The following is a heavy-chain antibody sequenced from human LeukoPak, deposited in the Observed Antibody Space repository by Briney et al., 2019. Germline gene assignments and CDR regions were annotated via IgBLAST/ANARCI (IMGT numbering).Heavy chain of an antibody. CDR2: INPNIGGT. V-gene: IGHV1-2*06. D-gene: IGHD1-26*01. CDR1: GYTFTDYY. J-gene: IGHJ4*02. CDR3: ARDRGAGGWECGTY. Sequence: ASVKVSCKASGYTFTDYYMHWVRQAPGQGLEWMGRINPNIGGTNFAHKFQGRVTMTRDTSINTAYMELSRLTPDDTAVYYCARDRGAGGWECGTYWGQGTLVTVSS.